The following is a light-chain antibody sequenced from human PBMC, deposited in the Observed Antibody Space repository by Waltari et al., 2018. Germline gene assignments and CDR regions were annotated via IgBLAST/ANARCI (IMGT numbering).Light chain of an antibody. CDR3: QQGT. Sequence: EIVLTQSPATLSLSPGERATLSCRASQSVMTYVAWYQQRPGQSPRLLNYEASNRAPGIPARFSGSGSGTDFTLTISSLEPEDSAVYYCQQGTFGPGTKVDI. J-gene: IGKJ3*01. V-gene: IGKV3-11*01. CDR1: QSVMTY. CDR2: EAS.